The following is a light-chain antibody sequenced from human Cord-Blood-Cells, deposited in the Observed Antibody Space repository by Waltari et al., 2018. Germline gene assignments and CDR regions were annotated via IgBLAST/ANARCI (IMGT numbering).Light chain of an antibody. Sequence: NFMLTHPHSVSESPGKTVTISCTRSSASIPSNYVQCYQQRPGSAPTTVIYEDNQRPSGVPDRFSGSIDSSSNSASLTISGLKTEDEADYYCQSYDSSNSWVFGGGTKLTVL. CDR1: SASIPSNY. J-gene: IGLJ3*02. V-gene: IGLV6-57*03. CDR3: QSYDSSNSWV. CDR2: EDN.